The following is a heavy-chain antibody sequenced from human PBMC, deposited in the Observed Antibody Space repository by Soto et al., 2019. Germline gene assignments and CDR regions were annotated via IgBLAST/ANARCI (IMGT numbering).Heavy chain of an antibody. CDR2: IWYDGSNK. J-gene: IGHJ3*02. D-gene: IGHD5-18*01. Sequence: GGSLRLSCAASGFTFSSYGMHWVRQAPGKGLEWVAVIWYDGSNKYYADSVKGRFTISRDNSKNTLYLQMNSLRAEDTAVYYCARDGVDTAMVTSPFDIWGQGTMVTVSS. CDR1: GFTFSSYG. V-gene: IGHV3-33*01. CDR3: ARDGVDTAMVTSPFDI.